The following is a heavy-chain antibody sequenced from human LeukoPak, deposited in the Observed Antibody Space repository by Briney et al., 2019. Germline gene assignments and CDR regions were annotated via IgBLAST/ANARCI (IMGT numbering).Heavy chain of an antibody. CDR1: GFTFSNYA. CDR3: VIWGDYDVLTGYYVPDY. Sequence: GASLRLFCVASGFTFSNYAMSWVRQAPGKGLEWVSAITGSGTSTYYADSLKGRFTISRDNSKNTVFLQMNSLRHEDTAIYYCVIWGDYDVLTGYYVPDYWGQGTLVTVSS. CDR2: ITGSGTST. V-gene: IGHV3-23*01. D-gene: IGHD3-9*01. J-gene: IGHJ4*02.